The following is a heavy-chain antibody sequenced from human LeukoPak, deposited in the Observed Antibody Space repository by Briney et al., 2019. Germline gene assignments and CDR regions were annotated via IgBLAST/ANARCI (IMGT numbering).Heavy chain of an antibody. CDR2: INHSGST. J-gene: IGHJ4*02. CDR3: ARDRGDTGYFDY. V-gene: IGHV4-34*01. D-gene: IGHD2-21*01. Sequence: SETLSLTCAVYGGSFSGYYWSWIRQPPGKGLEWIGEINHSGSTNYNPSLKSRVTISVDTSKNQFSLKLSSVTAADTAVYYCARDRGDTGYFDYWGQGTLVTVSS. CDR1: GGSFSGYY.